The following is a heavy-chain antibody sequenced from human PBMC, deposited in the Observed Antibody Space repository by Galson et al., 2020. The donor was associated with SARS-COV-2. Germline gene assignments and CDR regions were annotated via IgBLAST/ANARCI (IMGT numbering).Heavy chain of an antibody. CDR2: MNPNSGNT. D-gene: IGHD5-18*01. CDR1: GYPFTSYA. CDR3: ARLPSLPWVQIWLPNYGMDV. Sequence: ASVTVSCKASGYPFTSYAINWVRQATGQGLAWMGWMNPNSGNTGCAQKFQGRVTMTRDTSISTAYMELSSLTSEDTAVYYCARLPSLPWVQIWLPNYGMDVWGQGTTVTVSS. J-gene: IGHJ6*02. V-gene: IGHV1-8*01.